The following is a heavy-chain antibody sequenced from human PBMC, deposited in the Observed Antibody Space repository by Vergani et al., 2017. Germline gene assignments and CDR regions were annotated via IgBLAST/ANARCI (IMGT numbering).Heavy chain of an antibody. J-gene: IGHJ4*02. CDR2: IKQDGSEK. CDR3: ASTTYYYDSSGYYPQYYFDY. CDR1: GFTFSSYW. D-gene: IGHD3-22*01. Sequence: EVQLVESGGGLVQPGGSLRLSCAASGFTFSSYWMSWVRQAPGKGLEWVANIKQDGSEKYYVDSVKGRFTISRDNAKNSLYLQMNSLRAEDTAVYYCASTTYYYDSSGYYPQYYFDYWGQGPLVTASS. V-gene: IGHV3-7*01.